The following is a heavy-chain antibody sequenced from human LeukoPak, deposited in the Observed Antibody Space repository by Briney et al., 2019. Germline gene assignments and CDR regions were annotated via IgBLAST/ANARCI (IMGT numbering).Heavy chain of an antibody. CDR2: ISAYNGNT. J-gene: IGHJ5*02. V-gene: IGHV1-18*01. D-gene: IGHD2-2*03. CDR1: GYTFTSYG. CDR3: ARDYSPLGIVVVPAAIAAYNWFDP. Sequence: ASVKVSCQASGYTFTSYGISWVRQAPGQGLEWMGWISAYNGNTNYAQKLQGRVTMTTDTSTSTAYMELRSLRSDDTAVYYCARDYSPLGIVVVPAAIAAYNWFDPWGQGTLVTVSS.